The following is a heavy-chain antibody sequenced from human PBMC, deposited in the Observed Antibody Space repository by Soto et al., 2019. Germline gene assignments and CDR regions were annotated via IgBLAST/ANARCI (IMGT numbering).Heavy chain of an antibody. D-gene: IGHD1-26*01. CDR3: TREGDGNYFYFDY. V-gene: IGHV3-48*03. J-gene: IGHJ4*02. CDR2: ISPGDDTI. CDR1: VFTFSSYG. Sequence: VGSVRLSCTCSVFTFSSYGMNCVRHSPGKCLEWVSYISPGDDTIHYSDSVKGRFTISRDNAKNSLYLQMNNLRVEDSAVYYCTREGDGNYFYFDYRGQGNRVT.